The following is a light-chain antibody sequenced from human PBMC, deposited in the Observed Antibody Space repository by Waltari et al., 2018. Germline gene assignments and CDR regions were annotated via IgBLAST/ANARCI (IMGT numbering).Light chain of an antibody. Sequence: QSALTQPPSVSGAPGQRVTIPCTGTRSNLGEASALTWYQQRPRTAPKLLTHVNGNRPSGVPDRFSGSKSGTSASLAITGLQAEDEADYYCQSYDNRLSAWVFGGGTKLTVL. V-gene: IGLV1-40*01. J-gene: IGLJ3*02. CDR3: QSYDNRLSAWV. CDR1: RSNLGEASA. CDR2: VNG.